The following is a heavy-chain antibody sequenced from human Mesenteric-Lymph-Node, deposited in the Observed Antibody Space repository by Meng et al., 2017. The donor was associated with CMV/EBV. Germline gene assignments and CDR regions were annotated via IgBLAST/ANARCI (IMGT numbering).Heavy chain of an antibody. V-gene: IGHV1-2*06. Sequence: SVYPLTGYYMHWVRPAPGQGLEWMGRINPNSGGTDYAQKFQGRVTMTRDTSISTAYMELSRLRSDDTAVYYCARESCSSTSCKYYFDYWGQGTLVTVSS. CDR2: INPNSGGT. J-gene: IGHJ4*02. D-gene: IGHD2-2*01. CDR3: ARESCSSTSCKYYFDY. CDR1: VYPLTGYY.